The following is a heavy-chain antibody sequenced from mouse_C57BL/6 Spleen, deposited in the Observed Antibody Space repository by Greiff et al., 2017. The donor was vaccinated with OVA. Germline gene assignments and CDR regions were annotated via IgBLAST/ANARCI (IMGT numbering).Heavy chain of an antibody. D-gene: IGHD2-4*01. CDR1: GFTFSDYY. V-gene: IGHV5-16*01. J-gene: IGHJ4*01. CDR2: INYDGSST. Sequence: EVKLVESEGGLVQPGSSMKLSCTASGFTFSDYYMAWVRQVPEKGLEWVANINYDGSSTYYLDSLRSRFIISRDNAKNILYLQMSSLKSEDTATYYCARDKGIYYDYDDAMDYWGQGTSVTVSS. CDR3: ARDKGIYYDYDDAMDY.